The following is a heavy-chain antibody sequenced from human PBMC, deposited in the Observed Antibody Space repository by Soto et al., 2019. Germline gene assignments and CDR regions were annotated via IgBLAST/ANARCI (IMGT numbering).Heavy chain of an antibody. J-gene: IGHJ6*02. Sequence: PGGSLRLSCAASGFTFSSYAMHWVRQAPGKGLEWVAVISYDGSNKYYADSVKGRFTISRDNSKNTLYLQMNSLRAEDTVVYYCARSRPARPGYGMDVWGQGTTVTVSS. CDR1: GFTFSSYA. V-gene: IGHV3-30-3*01. CDR2: ISYDGSNK. CDR3: ARSRPARPGYGMDV.